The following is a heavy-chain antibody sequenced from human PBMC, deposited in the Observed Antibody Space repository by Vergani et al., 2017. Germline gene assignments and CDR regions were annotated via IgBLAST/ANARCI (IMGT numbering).Heavy chain of an antibody. CDR2: ISWNSNSI. J-gene: IGHJ3*02. D-gene: IGHD3-22*01. CDR3: VHGPLYSSRWWWGAFYI. Sequence: EVQLVESGGGLVQPGRSLRLSCAASGFTFDDYAMHWVRHAPGKGLEWVSGISWNSNSIGYADTVKGRFTISRDNAKNSLYLQMNSLRAEDTALYYCVHGPLYSSRWWWGAFYIWGQGTMVTVSS. V-gene: IGHV3-9*01. CDR1: GFTFDDYA.